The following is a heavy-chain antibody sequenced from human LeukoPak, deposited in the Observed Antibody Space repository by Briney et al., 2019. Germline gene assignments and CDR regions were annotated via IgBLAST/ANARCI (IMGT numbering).Heavy chain of an antibody. V-gene: IGHV4-61*02. Sequence: ASETLSLTCTVSGGSISSGSYYWSWIRQPAGKGLEWIGRIYTSGSTNYNPSLKSRVTISVDTSKNQFSLKLSSVTAADTAVYYCARETQIDSGYASDYFDYWGQGTLVTVSS. J-gene: IGHJ4*02. CDR3: ARETQIDSGYASDYFDY. D-gene: IGHD5-12*01. CDR2: IYTSGST. CDR1: GGSISSGSYY.